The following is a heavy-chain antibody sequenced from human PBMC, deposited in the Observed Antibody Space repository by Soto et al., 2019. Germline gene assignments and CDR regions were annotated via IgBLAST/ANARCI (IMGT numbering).Heavy chain of an antibody. Sequence: ASVKVSCKASGYTFTSYYRNWVRQAPGQGLEWLGIINPSGGYTTYAQRFLGRVTMTSDTSTSTAYMELRSLRSDDTAVYYCAREYYDILTGYYKGEADYYYYYGMDVWGQGTTVTVSS. V-gene: IGHV1-46*01. J-gene: IGHJ6*02. CDR2: INPSGGYT. CDR1: GYTFTSYY. CDR3: AREYYDILTGYYKGEADYYYYYGMDV. D-gene: IGHD3-9*01.